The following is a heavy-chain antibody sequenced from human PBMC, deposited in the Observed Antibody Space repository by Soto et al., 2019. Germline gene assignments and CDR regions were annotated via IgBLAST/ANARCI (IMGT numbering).Heavy chain of an antibody. J-gene: IGHJ4*02. CDR2: IKSKTDGGTA. V-gene: IGHV3-15*07. CDR3: SHGYYQYFNS. CDR1: GVTLADIW. Sequence: GGSLRLSCAVSGVTLADIWMNWVRQAPGKGPEWVARIKSKTDGGTADYAAPVKGRFIISRDDSENTLYLQMNSLKTEDTAVYYCSHGYYQYFNSWGQGTLVTVSS. D-gene: IGHD5-18*01.